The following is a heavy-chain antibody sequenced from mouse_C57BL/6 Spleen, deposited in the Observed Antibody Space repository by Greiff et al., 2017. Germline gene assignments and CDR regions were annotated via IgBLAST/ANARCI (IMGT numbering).Heavy chain of an antibody. CDR2: LDPSDSYT. J-gene: IGHJ1*03. CDR3: ASYYGSSWYFDV. V-gene: IGHV1-69*01. Sequence: VQLQQPGAELVMPGASVKLSCKASGYTFTSYWMHWVKQRPGQGLEWIGELDPSDSYTNYNQKFKGKSTLTVDKSSSTAYMQLSSLTSEDSAVYYCASYYGSSWYFDVWGTGTTVTVSS. CDR1: GYTFTSYW. D-gene: IGHD1-1*01.